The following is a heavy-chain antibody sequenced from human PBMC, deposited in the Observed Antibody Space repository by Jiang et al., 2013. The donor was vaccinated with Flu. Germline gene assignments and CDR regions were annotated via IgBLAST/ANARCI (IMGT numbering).Heavy chain of an antibody. V-gene: IGHV3-15*01. J-gene: IGHJ6*02. D-gene: IGHD4-17*01. CDR3: TTAPNDYGEPYYYYGMDV. Sequence: VQLVESGGGLVKPGGSLRLSCAASGFTFSNAWMSWVRQAPGKGLEWVGRIKSKTDGGTTDYAAPVKGRFTISRDDSKNTLYLQMNSLKTEDTAVYYCTTAPNDYGEPYYYYGMDVWGQGTTVTVSS. CDR2: IKSKTDGGTT. CDR1: GFTFSNAW.